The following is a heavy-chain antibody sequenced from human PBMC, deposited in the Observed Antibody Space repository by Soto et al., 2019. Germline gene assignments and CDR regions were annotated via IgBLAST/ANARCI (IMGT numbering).Heavy chain of an antibody. J-gene: IGHJ5*02. CDR2: ISGSGGST. Sequence: GGSLRLSCAASGFTFSSYAMSWVRQAPGKGLEWVSAISGSGGSTYYADSVKGRFTISRDDSKSIAYLQMNSLKTEDTAVYYCTRQPYGSGSYLWFDPWGQGTLVTVSS. D-gene: IGHD3-10*01. CDR3: TRQPYGSGSYLWFDP. V-gene: IGHV3-23*01. CDR1: GFTFSSYA.